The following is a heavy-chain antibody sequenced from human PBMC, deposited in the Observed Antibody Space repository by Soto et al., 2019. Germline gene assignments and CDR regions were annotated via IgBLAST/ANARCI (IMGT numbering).Heavy chain of an antibody. CDR3: ARLTYDYRGPLLAPPPPTTFDY. D-gene: IGHD4-4*01. CDR2: IYYSGST. CDR1: ISSSSYY. V-gene: IGHV4-39*01. Sequence: ISSSSYYWGWIRQPPGKGLEWIGSIYYSGSTYYNPSLKSRVTISVDTSKNQFSLKLSSVTTADTAVYYCARLTYDYRGPLLAPPPPTTFDYWGQGTLVTVSS. J-gene: IGHJ4*02.